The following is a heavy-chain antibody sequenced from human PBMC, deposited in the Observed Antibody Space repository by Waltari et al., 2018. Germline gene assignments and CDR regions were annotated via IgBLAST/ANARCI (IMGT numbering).Heavy chain of an antibody. CDR3: ARHSIVPGVLDP. V-gene: IGHV4-39*01. CDR2: IYYSGST. J-gene: IGHJ5*02. D-gene: IGHD3-3*02. Sequence: QLQLQESGPGLVKPSETLSLTCTVSGGSISSSSYYWGWIRQPPGKGLGWIGSIYYSGSTYYNPSLKSRVTISVDTSKNQFSLKLSSVTAADTAVYYCARHSIVPGVLDPWGQGTLVTVSS. CDR1: GGSISSSSYY.